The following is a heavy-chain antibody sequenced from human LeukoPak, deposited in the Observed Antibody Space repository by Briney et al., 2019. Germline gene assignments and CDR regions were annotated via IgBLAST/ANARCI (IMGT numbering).Heavy chain of an antibody. CDR3: ARVPGYYDSSGPDY. CDR2: ISSSGSTI. D-gene: IGHD3-22*01. V-gene: IGHV3-11*01. CDR1: GFTFSDYY. Sequence: PGGSLRLSCAASGFTFSDYYMSWIRQAPGKGLEWVSYISSSGSTIYYPDSVKGRFTISRDNAKNSLYLQMDSLRAEDTAVYYCARVPGYYDSSGPDYWGQGTLVTVSS. J-gene: IGHJ4*02.